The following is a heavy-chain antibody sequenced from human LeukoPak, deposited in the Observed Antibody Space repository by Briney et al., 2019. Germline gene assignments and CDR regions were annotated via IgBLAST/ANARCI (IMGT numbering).Heavy chain of an antibody. D-gene: IGHD3-9*01. V-gene: IGHV1-18*01. Sequence: ASVKVSCKASGYTFTSYGISWLRQAPGQGLEWMGWISAYNGNTNYAQKLQGRVTMTTDTSTSTAYMELRSLRSDDTAVYYCARLYYDILTGFVPDNWFDPWGQGTLVTVSS. CDR3: ARLYYDILTGFVPDNWFDP. J-gene: IGHJ5*02. CDR1: GYTFTSYG. CDR2: ISAYNGNT.